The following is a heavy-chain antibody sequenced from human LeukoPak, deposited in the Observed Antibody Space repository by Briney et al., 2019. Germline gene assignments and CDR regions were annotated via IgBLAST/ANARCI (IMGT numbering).Heavy chain of an antibody. CDR2: ISAYNGNT. D-gene: IGHD3-10*01. CDR3: ARGVLLWFGEFSSPNWFDP. J-gene: IGHJ5*02. V-gene: IGHV1-18*01. CDR1: GYTFTSYG. Sequence: ASVKVSCKASGYTFTSYGISWVRQAPGQGLEWMGWISAYNGNTNYAQKLQGRVTMTTDTSTSTAYMELRSLRSDDTAVYYCARGVLLWFGEFSSPNWFDPWGQGTLVTVSS.